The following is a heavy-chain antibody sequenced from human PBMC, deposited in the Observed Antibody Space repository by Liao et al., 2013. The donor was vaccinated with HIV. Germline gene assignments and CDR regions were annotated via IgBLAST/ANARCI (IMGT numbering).Heavy chain of an antibody. CDR3: ARETRSPYFGSGTYKFHFDY. Sequence: QVQLRESGPGLVKPSQTLSLTCDVSGGSMTSDSYSWSWIRQTAGKGLEWIGRIYPSGSTNYNPSLESRVTMSIDTSRYQFSLSLSSVTAADTAVYFCARETRSPYFGSGTYKFHFDYWGQGALVTVSS. CDR1: GGSMTSDSYS. J-gene: IGHJ4*02. CDR2: IYPSGST. D-gene: IGHD3-10*01. V-gene: IGHV4-61*02.